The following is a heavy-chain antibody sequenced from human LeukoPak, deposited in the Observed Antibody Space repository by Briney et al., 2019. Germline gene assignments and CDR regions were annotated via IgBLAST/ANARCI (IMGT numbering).Heavy chain of an antibody. Sequence: GGSLRLSCAASGFTFSSYSINWVRQAPGKGLEWVSSISSSSSYIYYADSVKGRFTISRDNAKNSLYLQMNSLRAEDTAVYYCARDVSDSSGYYLLGYYYGMDVWGQGTTVTVSS. D-gene: IGHD3-22*01. CDR1: GFTFSSYS. CDR2: ISSSSSYI. CDR3: ARDVSDSSGYYLLGYYYGMDV. V-gene: IGHV3-21*01. J-gene: IGHJ6*02.